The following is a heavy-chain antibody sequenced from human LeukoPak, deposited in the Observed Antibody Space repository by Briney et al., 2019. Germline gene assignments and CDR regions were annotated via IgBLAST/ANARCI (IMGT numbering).Heavy chain of an antibody. J-gene: IGHJ4*02. CDR3: ARELSAGYSYGTGYFDY. V-gene: IGHV4-30-4*01. CDR1: GGSISSGDYY. CDR2: IYYSGST. D-gene: IGHD5-18*01. Sequence: SQTLSLTCTVSGGSISSGDYYWSWIRQPPGKGLEWIGYIYYSGSTYYNPSLKSRVTISVDTSKNQFSWKLSSVTGADTAVYYCARELSAGYSYGTGYFDYWGQGTLVTVSS.